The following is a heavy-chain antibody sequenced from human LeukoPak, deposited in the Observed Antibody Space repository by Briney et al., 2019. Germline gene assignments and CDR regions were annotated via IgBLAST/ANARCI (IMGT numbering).Heavy chain of an antibody. V-gene: IGHV4-39*01. J-gene: IGHJ4*02. Sequence: SETLSLTCTVSGGSISSSSYYWGWIRQPPGKGLEWIGSIYYSGSTYYNPSLKSRVTISVDTSKNQFSLKLSSVTAADTAVFYWAKTGYDILTWAFFDYWGQGTLVTVSS. CDR3: AKTGYDILTWAFFDY. D-gene: IGHD3-9*01. CDR2: IYYSGST. CDR1: GGSISSSSYY.